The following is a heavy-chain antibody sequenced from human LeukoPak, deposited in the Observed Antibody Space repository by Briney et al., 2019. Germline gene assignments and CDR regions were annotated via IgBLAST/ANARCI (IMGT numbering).Heavy chain of an antibody. CDR2: IYYSGST. D-gene: IGHD1-26*01. CDR1: GGSISGYY. Sequence: SETLSLTCTVSGGSISGYYWSWIRQPPGKGLEWIGYIYYSGSTNYNPSLKSRVTISVDTSKNQFSLKLSSVTAADTAVYYCARDPHASYHWFDPWGQGTLVTVSS. J-gene: IGHJ5*02. V-gene: IGHV4-59*01. CDR3: ARDPHASYHWFDP.